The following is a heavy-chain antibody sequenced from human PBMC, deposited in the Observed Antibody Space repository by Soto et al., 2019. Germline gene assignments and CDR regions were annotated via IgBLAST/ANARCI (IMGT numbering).Heavy chain of an antibody. V-gene: IGHV3-30*03. CDR3: ARAYYYDSSGYNCPDY. CDR1: GFTFSSYG. Sequence: GGSLRLSCAASGFTFSSYGMHWVRQAPGKGLEWVAVISYDGSNKYYADSVKGRFTISRDNSKNTLYLQMNSLRAEDTAVYYCARAYYYDSSGYNCPDYWGQGT. J-gene: IGHJ4*02. CDR2: ISYDGSNK. D-gene: IGHD3-22*01.